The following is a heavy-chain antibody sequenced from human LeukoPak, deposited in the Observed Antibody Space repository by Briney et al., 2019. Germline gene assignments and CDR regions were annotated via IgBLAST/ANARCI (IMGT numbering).Heavy chain of an antibody. D-gene: IGHD3-10*01. CDR2: INHSGST. CDR3: ARYRGGAMVRGDFDY. CDR1: GESFSIYY. V-gene: IGHV4-34*01. Sequence: SETLSLTCAVYGESFSIYYSSWIRQLPGKGLEWVGEINHSGSTKYNTYLKSRVTISVDTSKTQYSLKLSFVTAADTAVYFCARYRGGAMVRGDFDYWGQGTLVTVSS. J-gene: IGHJ4*02.